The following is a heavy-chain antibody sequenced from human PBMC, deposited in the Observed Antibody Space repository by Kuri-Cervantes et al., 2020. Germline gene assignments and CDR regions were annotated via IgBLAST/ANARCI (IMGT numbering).Heavy chain of an antibody. CDR3: ARDGSGSFPYGMDV. J-gene: IGHJ6*02. V-gene: IGHV3-30*14. Sequence: GESLKISCAASGFTFSSYAMHWVRQAPGKGLEWVAVISYDGSNKYYADSVKGRFTISRDNSKNTLYLQVNSLRAEDTAVYYCARDGSGSFPYGMDVWGQGTTVTVSS. D-gene: IGHD1-26*01. CDR2: ISYDGSNK. CDR1: GFTFSSYA.